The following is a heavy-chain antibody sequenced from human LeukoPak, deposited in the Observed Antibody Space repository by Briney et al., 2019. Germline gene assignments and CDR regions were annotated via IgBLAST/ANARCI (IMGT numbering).Heavy chain of an antibody. CDR2: IKQDGSNQ. J-gene: IGHJ4*02. D-gene: IGHD6-19*01. Sequence: GGSLRLSCAASGFSFSSFWMSWVRLAPGKGLEWVANIKQDGSNQQYVDSVKGRFTISGDNAKNSLYLQMTSLRAEDTAVYYCARFSRSIPVVFWGQGTLVTVSP. CDR1: GFSFSSFW. V-gene: IGHV3-7*01. CDR3: ARFSRSIPVVF.